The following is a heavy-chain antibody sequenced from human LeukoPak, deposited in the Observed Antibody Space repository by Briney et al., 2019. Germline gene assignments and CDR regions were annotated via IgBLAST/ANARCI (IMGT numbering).Heavy chain of an antibody. CDR3: ARDLSRANWENIGDY. Sequence: ASVKVSCKTSGYTFTGHYIHWVRQAPGQGLEWMGWINPNRGDTNYAQKFQGRVTVTSDTSISTAYMELPRLRSDDTAVYYCARDLSRANWENIGDYWGQGTLVTVSS. V-gene: IGHV1-2*02. CDR1: GYTFTGHY. J-gene: IGHJ4*02. D-gene: IGHD7-27*01. CDR2: INPNRGDT.